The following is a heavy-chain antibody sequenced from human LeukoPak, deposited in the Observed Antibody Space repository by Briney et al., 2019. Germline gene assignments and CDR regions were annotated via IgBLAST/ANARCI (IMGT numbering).Heavy chain of an antibody. D-gene: IGHD6-19*01. CDR1: GFTFSTNA. V-gene: IGHV3-64D*06. Sequence: GGSLRLSCSASGFTFSTNAMHWVRQAPGKGLEYVSAITNKGGSTYYADSVKGRFTISRDNSKNTLYLQMSSLIPEDTAVYYCVKGGQWLVPYYFDYWGQGTLVTVSS. CDR2: ITNKGGST. CDR3: VKGGQWLVPYYFDY. J-gene: IGHJ4*02.